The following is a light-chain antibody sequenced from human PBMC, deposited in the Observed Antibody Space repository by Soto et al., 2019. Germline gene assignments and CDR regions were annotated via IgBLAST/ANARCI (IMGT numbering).Light chain of an antibody. CDR2: GSS. V-gene: IGKV3-20*01. Sequence: EIVLTQSPGTVSLSPGERATLSCRASQSVSSRNLAWYRQKPGQAPSLLIFGSSNRATGIPDRFSGSGSGTDLTLSISRLEPEDCAVYYCLRYGYARQAYTFGQGTKLEIK. CDR1: QSVSSRN. J-gene: IGKJ2*01. CDR3: LRYGYARQAYT.